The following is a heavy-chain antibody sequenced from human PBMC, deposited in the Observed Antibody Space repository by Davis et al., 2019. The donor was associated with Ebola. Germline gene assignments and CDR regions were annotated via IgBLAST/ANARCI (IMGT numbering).Heavy chain of an antibody. D-gene: IGHD3-10*01. Sequence: ESLKISCAASGFTFSSYSMNWVRQAPGKGLEWIGEINHSGSTNYNPSLKSRVTISVDTSKNQFSLKLSSVTAADTAVYYCARSRHRVQGALDYWGQGTLVTVSS. V-gene: IGHV4-34*01. J-gene: IGHJ4*02. CDR3: ARSRHRVQGALDY. CDR1: GFTFSSYS. CDR2: INHSGST.